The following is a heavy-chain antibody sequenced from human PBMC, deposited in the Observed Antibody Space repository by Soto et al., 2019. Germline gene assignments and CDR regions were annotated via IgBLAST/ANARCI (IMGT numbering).Heavy chain of an antibody. CDR1: GFAFSSYA. CDR3: AKGAPYSSSGLFDY. V-gene: IGHV3-23*01. CDR2: ISSSGGST. Sequence: LRLSCAASGFAFSSYAMSWVRQAPGKGLEWVSTISSSGGSTYYADSVKGRFTISRDNSKNTLYLQMNSLRAEDTAVYYCAKGAPYSSSGLFDYWGQGTLVTVSS. J-gene: IGHJ4*02. D-gene: IGHD6-13*01.